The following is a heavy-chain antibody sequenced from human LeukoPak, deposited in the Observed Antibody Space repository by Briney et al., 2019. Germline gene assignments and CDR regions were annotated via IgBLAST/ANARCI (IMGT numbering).Heavy chain of an antibody. CDR2: IYYAGST. CDR3: ARGALRYFDWLKKDYYYMDV. V-gene: IGHV4-39*02. D-gene: IGHD3-9*01. J-gene: IGHJ6*03. Sequence: SGTLSLTCTVSGGSISTNSHYWAWIRQPPGTGLEWIGSIYYAGSTYYNPSLKSRLTISVDTSKNQFSLNLSSVTAADTAVYYCARGALRYFDWLKKDYYYMDVWGKGTTVTISS. CDR1: GGSISTNSHY.